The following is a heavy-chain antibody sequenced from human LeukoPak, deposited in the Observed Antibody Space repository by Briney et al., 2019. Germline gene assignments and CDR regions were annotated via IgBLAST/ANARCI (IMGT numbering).Heavy chain of an antibody. Sequence: SETLSLTCAVSGFTITSGHYWGWIRQPPGKGLEWIGSIYYSGSTYYNPSLKSRVTISVDTSKNQFSLKLSSVTAADTAVYYCASANGATIFRVVIAVGGYFDYWGQGTLVTVSS. CDR3: ASANGATIFRVVIAVGGYFDY. CDR1: GFTITSGHY. V-gene: IGHV4-38-2*01. D-gene: IGHD3-3*01. J-gene: IGHJ4*02. CDR2: IYYSGST.